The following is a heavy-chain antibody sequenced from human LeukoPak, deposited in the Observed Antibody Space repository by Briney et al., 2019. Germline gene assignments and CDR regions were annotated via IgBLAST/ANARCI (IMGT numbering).Heavy chain of an antibody. D-gene: IGHD6-6*01. Sequence: SQTLSLTCTVSGGSISSGGYYWSWIRQPAGKGLEWIGRIYTSGSTNYNPSLKSRVTMSVDTSKNQFSLKLSSVTAADTAVYYCARRQLAGFDYWGQGTLVTVSS. CDR3: ARRQLAGFDY. CDR1: GGSISSGGYY. J-gene: IGHJ4*02. CDR2: IYTSGST. V-gene: IGHV4-61*02.